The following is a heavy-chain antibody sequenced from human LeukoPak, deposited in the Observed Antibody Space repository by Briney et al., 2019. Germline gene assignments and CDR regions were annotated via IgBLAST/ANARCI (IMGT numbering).Heavy chain of an antibody. V-gene: IGHV1-18*01. CDR3: ARDFFHGHCSGLTCFLLDS. CDR1: GYTFTSHG. CDR2: ISAHYGNT. J-gene: IGHJ4*02. D-gene: IGHD2-15*01. Sequence: ASVKVSCKAFGYTFTSHGITWVRQAPGQGLEWMGWISAHYGNTNYAQKFQGRLTMTTDTSTNTGYMELRSLRPDDTAVYFCARDFFHGHCSGLTCFLLDSWGQGSLVTVSS.